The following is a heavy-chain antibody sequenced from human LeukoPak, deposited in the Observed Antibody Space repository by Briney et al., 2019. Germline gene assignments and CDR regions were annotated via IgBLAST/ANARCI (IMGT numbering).Heavy chain of an antibody. J-gene: IGHJ6*04. CDR3: ARGNGGSGGIYYYGMDV. D-gene: IGHD3-10*01. Sequence: SETLSLTCAVYGGSFSGYYWSWIRQPPGKGLEWIGEINHSGSTNYNPSLKSRVTISVDTSKNQFSLKLSSVTAADTAVYYCARGNGGSGGIYYYGMDVWGKGTTVTVSS. CDR1: GGSFSGYY. V-gene: IGHV4-34*01. CDR2: INHSGST.